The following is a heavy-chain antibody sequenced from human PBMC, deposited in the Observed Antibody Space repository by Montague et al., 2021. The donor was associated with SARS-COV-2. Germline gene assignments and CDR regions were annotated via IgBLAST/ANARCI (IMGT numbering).Heavy chain of an antibody. D-gene: IGHD3-10*01. J-gene: IGHJ5*02. CDR3: ARAVSVRRAVNWFDP. CDR1: GGSMSDHY. CDR2: IYYSGGI. Sequence: SETLSLTCTVSGGSMSDHYWAWIRQPPGKGLEWLAYIYYSGGINSNASLKSRVTMSVDTSKNQFSLTLTSVTAADTAAYYCARAVSVRRAVNWFDPWGQGTLVTVSS. V-gene: IGHV4-59*11.